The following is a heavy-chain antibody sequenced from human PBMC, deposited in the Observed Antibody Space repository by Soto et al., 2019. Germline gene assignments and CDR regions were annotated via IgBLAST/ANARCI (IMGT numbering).Heavy chain of an antibody. CDR1: GYTFTSYD. J-gene: IGHJ6*02. V-gene: IGHV1-8*01. CDR3: ARRGYSSSWYYYYYYGMYV. CDR2: MNPNSGNT. Sequence: QVQLVQSGAEVKKPGASVKVSCKASGYTFTSYDINWVRQATGQGLEWMGWMNPNSGNTGYAQKFQGRVTMSRNTSISTSYLGLSSLRSEDTAVYYCARRGYSSSWYYYYYYGMYVWGQGTRVTVSS. D-gene: IGHD6-13*01.